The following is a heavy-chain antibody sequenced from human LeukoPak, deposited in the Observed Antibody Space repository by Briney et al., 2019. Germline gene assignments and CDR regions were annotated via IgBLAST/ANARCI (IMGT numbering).Heavy chain of an antibody. CDR1: GFTFSNYA. J-gene: IGHJ4*02. Sequence: GGSLRLSCAASGFTFSNYAMNWVRQAPGKGLEWVSGISGSGVGTNYADSVKGRFTISRDNSKNTLYLQMNSLRAEDTAVYYCAKVKVGATIDYWGQGTLVTVSS. V-gene: IGHV3-23*01. D-gene: IGHD1-26*01. CDR3: AKVKVGATIDY. CDR2: ISGSGVGT.